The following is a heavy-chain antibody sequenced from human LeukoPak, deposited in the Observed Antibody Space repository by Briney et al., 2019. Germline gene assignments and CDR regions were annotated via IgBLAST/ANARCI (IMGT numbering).Heavy chain of an antibody. CDR1: GYTFTSYG. Sequence: ASVKVSCKASGYTFTSYGISWVRQATGQGLEWMGWMNPNSGNTGYAQKFQGRVTMTRNTSISTAYMELSSLRSEDTAVYYCARAPWIQLWSNYYYYMDVWGKGTTATVSS. D-gene: IGHD5-18*01. V-gene: IGHV1-8*02. CDR2: MNPNSGNT. CDR3: ARAPWIQLWSNYYYYMDV. J-gene: IGHJ6*03.